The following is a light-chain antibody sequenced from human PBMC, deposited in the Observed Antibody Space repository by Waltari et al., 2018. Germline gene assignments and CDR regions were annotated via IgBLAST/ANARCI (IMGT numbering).Light chain of an antibody. Sequence: DIQMTQSPSSLSVSVGDRVTITCRASQNIDNYLNWYQQKEGKAPRLLMYSASSRQSGVPSRFRGSGSETEFTLTITSLQPEDSATYFCEQCYKSPATFGQGTRVQIK. CDR3: EQCYKSPAT. J-gene: IGKJ1*01. V-gene: IGKV1-39*01. CDR2: SAS. CDR1: QNIDNY.